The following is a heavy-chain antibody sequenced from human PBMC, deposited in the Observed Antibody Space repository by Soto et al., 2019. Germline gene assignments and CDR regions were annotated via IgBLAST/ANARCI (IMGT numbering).Heavy chain of an antibody. D-gene: IGHD2-21*01. V-gene: IGHV3-23*01. Sequence: GGSLRLSCAASGFTFSNYAMNWVRQAPGKGLEWVSGISDSGDSTFYADSVKGRFTISRDNSKNTLYLQLSSLRAEDTAIYYCAKGRCASCYFADYWGQGSLVTVSS. CDR3: AKGRCASCYFADY. CDR1: GFTFSNYA. CDR2: ISDSGDST. J-gene: IGHJ4*02.